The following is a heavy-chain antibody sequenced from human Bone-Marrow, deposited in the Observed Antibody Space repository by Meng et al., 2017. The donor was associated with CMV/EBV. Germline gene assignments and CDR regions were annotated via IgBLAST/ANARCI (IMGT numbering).Heavy chain of an antibody. Sequence: GESLKISCAASGFTFSSYGMHWVRQAPGKGLEWVAFIRYDGSNKYYADSVKGRFTISRDNSKNTLYLQMNSLRAEDTAVYYCAKDGDFWSGYPRGMDVWGQGTTVTGYS. J-gene: IGHJ6*01. D-gene: IGHD3-3*01. CDR3: AKDGDFWSGYPRGMDV. CDR1: GFTFSSYG. CDR2: IRYDGSNK. V-gene: IGHV3-30*02.